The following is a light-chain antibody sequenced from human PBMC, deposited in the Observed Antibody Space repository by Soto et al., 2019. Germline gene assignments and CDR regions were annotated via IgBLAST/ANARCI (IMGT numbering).Light chain of an antibody. CDR3: QQSFSTPT. V-gene: IGKV1-39*01. Sequence: RSVSVGARVTLSCRASQRINIYLNWYRQKPGKAPELLIYSASNLQSGVPSRFSGSGSGTDFTLTISGLQSEDFATYYCQQSFSTPTFGQGTRLEIK. J-gene: IGKJ5*01. CDR2: SAS. CDR1: QRINIY.